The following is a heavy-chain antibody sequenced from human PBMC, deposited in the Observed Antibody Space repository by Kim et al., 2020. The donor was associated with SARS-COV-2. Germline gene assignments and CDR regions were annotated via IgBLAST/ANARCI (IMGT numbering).Heavy chain of an antibody. Sequence: GGSLRLSCAASGFTFSSYSMNWVRQAPGKGLEWVSYISSSSSTIYYADSVKGRFTISRDNAKNSLYLQMNSLRDEDTAVYYCARGRGYCSGGSCYSGGIYYYYGMDVWGQGTTVTVSS. CDR2: ISSSSSTI. V-gene: IGHV3-48*02. CDR3: ARGRGYCSGGSCYSGGIYYYYGMDV. CDR1: GFTFSSYS. D-gene: IGHD2-15*01. J-gene: IGHJ6*02.